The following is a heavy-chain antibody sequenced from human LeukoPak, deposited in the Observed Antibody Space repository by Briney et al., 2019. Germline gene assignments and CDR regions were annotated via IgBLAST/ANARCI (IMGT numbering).Heavy chain of an antibody. J-gene: IGHJ5*02. CDR2: MYTSGST. Sequence: PSETLSLTCTVSGGSISSYYWSWIRQPAGKGLEWIGRMYTSGSTKYNPSLKSRVTMSVDTSKNQFSLKLSSVTAADTAVYYCARDLDYGDYGNWFDPWGQGTLVTVSS. CDR3: ARDLDYGDYGNWFDP. V-gene: IGHV4-4*07. D-gene: IGHD4-17*01. CDR1: GGSISSYY.